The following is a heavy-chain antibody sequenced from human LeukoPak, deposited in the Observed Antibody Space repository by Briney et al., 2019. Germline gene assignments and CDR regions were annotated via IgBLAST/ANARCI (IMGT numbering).Heavy chain of an antibody. Sequence: SETLSLTCAVSGDSISASHWWSWVRQPPGRGLEWIGEIHHSGNTNYNPSLKSRVTISVDKAKNQFSLKLSSVTAADTAVYYCARDGRGVEPFDYWGQGTLVTVSS. CDR3: ARDGRGVEPFDY. V-gene: IGHV4-4*02. D-gene: IGHD3-10*01. CDR1: GDSISASHW. J-gene: IGHJ4*02. CDR2: IHHSGNT.